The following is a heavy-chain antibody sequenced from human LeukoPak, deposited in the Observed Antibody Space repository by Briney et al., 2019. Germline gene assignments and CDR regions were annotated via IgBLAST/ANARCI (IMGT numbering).Heavy chain of an antibody. J-gene: IGHJ5*02. CDR2: INPNSGGT. CDR1: GYTFIAYY. CDR3: AREQTHDYGEESWFDP. Sequence: GASVKVSCKASGYTFIAYYMHWARQAPGQGLEWMGWINPNSGGTNYAQKFQGRVTMTRDTSISTAYMDLSRLRSDDTAVYYCAREQTHDYGEESWFDPWGQGTLVTVSS. D-gene: IGHD4-17*01. V-gene: IGHV1-2*02.